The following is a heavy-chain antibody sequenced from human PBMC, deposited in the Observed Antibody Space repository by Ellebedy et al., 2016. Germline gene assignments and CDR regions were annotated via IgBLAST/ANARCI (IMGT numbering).Heavy chain of an antibody. Sequence: GESLKISCAASGFTFSDYNMNWVRQAPGKGLEWISYISSGSSNIYYADSVKGRFTISRDTSISTAYMELNRLGSDDTAVYYCARGGPSSFLGWFDPWGQGTLVNVSS. CDR2: ISSGSSNI. V-gene: IGHV3-11*01. CDR1: GFTFSDYN. CDR3: ARGGPSSFLGWFDP. J-gene: IGHJ5*02. D-gene: IGHD6-6*01.